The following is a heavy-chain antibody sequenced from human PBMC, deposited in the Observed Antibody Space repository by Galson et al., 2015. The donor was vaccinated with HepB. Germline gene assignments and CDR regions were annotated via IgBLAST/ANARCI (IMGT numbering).Heavy chain of an antibody. Sequence: SCKASGYTFTGYYMHWVRQAPGQGLEWMGWIIPNSGGTNYAQKFQGRVTMTRDTSISTAYMELSRLRSDDTAVYYCARDRGGSYFDYWGQGTLVTVSS. CDR1: GYTFTGYY. D-gene: IGHD1-26*01. V-gene: IGHV1-2*02. CDR3: ARDRGGSYFDY. J-gene: IGHJ4*02. CDR2: IIPNSGGT.